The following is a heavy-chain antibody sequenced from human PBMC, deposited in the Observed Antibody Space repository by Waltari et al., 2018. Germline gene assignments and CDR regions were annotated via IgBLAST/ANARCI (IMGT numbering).Heavy chain of an antibody. J-gene: IGHJ3*02. Sequence: QVQLVQSGAEVKEPGASVKVSCKVSGYTLTELSMHWLRQAPGKGLEWMGGVIPENGETIYAQKSQARVTTTEDTATDKAYMELSSLRSDDTAVYYCATSRRGSPDAVDIWGQGTMVTVSS. CDR2: VIPENGET. V-gene: IGHV1-24*01. D-gene: IGHD5-12*01. CDR3: ATSRRGSPDAVDI. CDR1: GYTLTELS.